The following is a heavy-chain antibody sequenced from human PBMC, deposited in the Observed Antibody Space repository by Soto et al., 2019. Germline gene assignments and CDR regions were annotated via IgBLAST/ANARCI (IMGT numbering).Heavy chain of an antibody. CDR1: GGSISICGYY. J-gene: IGHJ4*02. D-gene: IGHD2-21*02. V-gene: IGHV4-31*03. CDR3: ARYLDCGGDCYSYYFDY. Sequence: SPFLTCTVSGGSISICGYYWSWILQHPGKGLEWIGYIYYSGSTYYNPSLKSRVTISVDTSKNQFSLKLSSVTAADTAVYYCARYLDCGGDCYSYYFDYWGQGTLVTVSS. CDR2: IYYSGST.